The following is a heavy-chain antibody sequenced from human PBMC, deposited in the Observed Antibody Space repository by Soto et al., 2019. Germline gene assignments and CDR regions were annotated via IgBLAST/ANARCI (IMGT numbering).Heavy chain of an antibody. V-gene: IGHV4-59*01. J-gene: IGHJ5*02. CDR2: IPYSGGP. Sequence: SETLSLTCNVSGDSIRSYFWSWIRQPPGKGLEWIGYIPYSGGPTYNPSLKSRVTISIDTSKKQFSLKMTSVTAADTAVYYCASSKMGLISVLETWGQGTLVTVSS. CDR3: ASSKMGLISVLET. CDR1: GDSIRSYF. D-gene: IGHD2-8*01.